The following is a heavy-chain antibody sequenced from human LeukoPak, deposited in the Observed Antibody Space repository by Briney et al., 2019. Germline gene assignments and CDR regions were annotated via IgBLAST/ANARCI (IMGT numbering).Heavy chain of an antibody. D-gene: IGHD3-22*01. Sequence: PSETLSLTCAVYGGSFSGYYWSWIRQPPGKGLEWIGEINHSGSTNYNPSLKSRVTISVDTSKNQFSLKLSSVTAADTAVYYCARGRRGYYGYWGQGTLVTVSS. CDR1: GGSFSGYY. CDR2: INHSGST. CDR3: ARGRRGYYGY. J-gene: IGHJ4*02. V-gene: IGHV4-34*01.